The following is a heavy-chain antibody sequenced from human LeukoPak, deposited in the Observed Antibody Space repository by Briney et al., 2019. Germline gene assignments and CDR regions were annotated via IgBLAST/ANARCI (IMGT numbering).Heavy chain of an antibody. J-gene: IGHJ6*02. V-gene: IGHV4-34*01. D-gene: IGHD6-19*01. CDR2: INHSGST. CDR3: AQFRIAVAGTGPIDYYYYGMDV. Sequence: PSETLSLTCAVYGGSFSGYYWSWIRQPPGKGLEWIGEINHSGSTNYNPPLKSRVTISVDTSKNQFSLKLSSVTAADTAVYYCAQFRIAVAGTGPIDYYYYGMDVWGQGTTVTVSS. CDR1: GGSFSGYY.